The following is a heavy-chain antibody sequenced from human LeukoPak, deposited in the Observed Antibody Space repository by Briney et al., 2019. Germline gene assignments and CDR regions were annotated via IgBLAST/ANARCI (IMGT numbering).Heavy chain of an antibody. CDR3: ARTPGSSWYHGFDY. CDR2: IYASGGT. CDR1: GGSISSYC. D-gene: IGHD6-13*01. J-gene: IGHJ4*02. Sequence: SETLSLTCTVSGGSISSYCWSWIRQPPGKGLEWIGYIYASGGTNYNPSLKSRVIISVDTSNNQVSLKLSSVTAADTAVYYCARTPGSSWYHGFDYWGQGTLVTVSS. V-gene: IGHV4-59*01.